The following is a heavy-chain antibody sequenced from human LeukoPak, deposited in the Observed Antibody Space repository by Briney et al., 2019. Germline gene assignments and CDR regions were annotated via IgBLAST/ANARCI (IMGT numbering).Heavy chain of an antibody. CDR3: AKGSSGSRPYYFDY. V-gene: IGHV3-23*01. Sequence: GGSLRLSCAGSGLTFSSDAMNWVRQAPGKGLEWVSTQTQSGGNSYYAESLKGRFTIYRDESKNTLYLQMNSLRAEGTAVYYCAKGSSGSRPYYFDYWGQGTLVTVSS. D-gene: IGHD3-10*01. J-gene: IGHJ4*02. CDR2: QTQSGGNS. CDR1: GLTFSSDA.